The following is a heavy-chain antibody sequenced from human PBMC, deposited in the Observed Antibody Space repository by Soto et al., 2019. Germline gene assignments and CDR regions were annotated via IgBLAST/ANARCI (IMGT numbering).Heavy chain of an antibody. D-gene: IGHD6-6*01. CDR3: AKDRVEYSSSNYYGMDV. Sequence: SETLSLTCSVSGDSVSSGDYYWSWIRQPPGKGLEWIGEINHSGSTNYNPSLKSRVTISVDTSKNQFSLKLSSVTAADTAVYYCAKDRVEYSSSNYYGMDVWGQGTTVTVSS. J-gene: IGHJ6*02. CDR1: GDSVSSGDYY. CDR2: INHSGST. V-gene: IGHV4-61*08.